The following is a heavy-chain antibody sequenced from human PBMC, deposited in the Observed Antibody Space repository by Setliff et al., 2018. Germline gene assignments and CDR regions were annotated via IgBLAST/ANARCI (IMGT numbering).Heavy chain of an antibody. Sequence: ASVKVSCKASGYIFTSYDINWVRQATGQGLEWMGWMNPNSGNTGYAQKFQGRVTITRNTSISTAYMELSSLRSEDTAVYYCARGRRGNYDFWSGYSNWFDPWGQGTLVTVSS. V-gene: IGHV1-8*03. CDR1: GYIFTSYD. CDR2: MNPNSGNT. CDR3: ARGRRGNYDFWSGYSNWFDP. D-gene: IGHD3-3*01. J-gene: IGHJ5*02.